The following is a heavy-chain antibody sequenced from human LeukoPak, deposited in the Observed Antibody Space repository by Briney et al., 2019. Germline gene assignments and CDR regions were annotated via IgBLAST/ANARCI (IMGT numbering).Heavy chain of an antibody. J-gene: IGHJ5*02. Sequence: PSETLSLTCAVSGYSISSGYYWGWIRQPPGKGLEWIGSIYHSGSTYYNPSLKSRVTISVDTSKNQFSLKLSSVTAADTAVYYCARDPNYDFWSGSYTRWFDPWGQGTLVTVSS. D-gene: IGHD3-3*01. CDR2: IYHSGST. CDR1: GYSISSGYY. CDR3: ARDPNYDFWSGSYTRWFDP. V-gene: IGHV4-38-2*02.